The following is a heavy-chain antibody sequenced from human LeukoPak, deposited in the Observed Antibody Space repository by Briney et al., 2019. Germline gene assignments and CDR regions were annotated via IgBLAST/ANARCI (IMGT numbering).Heavy chain of an antibody. Sequence: GGSLRLSCAASGFTFSDYYTSWIRQAPGKGLEWVSYISSSGSTIYYADSVKGRFTISRDNAKNSLYLQMNSLRAEDTAVYYCARDTTVDYGDYVGDYFDYWGQGTLVTVSS. V-gene: IGHV3-11*01. CDR3: ARDTTVDYGDYVGDYFDY. CDR2: ISSSGSTI. J-gene: IGHJ4*02. D-gene: IGHD4-17*01. CDR1: GFTFSDYY.